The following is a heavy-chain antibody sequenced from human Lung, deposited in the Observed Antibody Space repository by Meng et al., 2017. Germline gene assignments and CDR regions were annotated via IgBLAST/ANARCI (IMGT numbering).Heavy chain of an antibody. Sequence: QVQLQQGGVGLLKPSETLSLTFVASGGSFSDYYGSWIRQPPGKGLEWIGEINHSGSTNYNPSRESRATISVDTSQNNLSLKLSSVTAADSAVYYCARGPTTMAHDFDYWGQGTLVTVSS. J-gene: IGHJ4*02. CDR2: INHSGST. CDR3: ARGPTTMAHDFDY. CDR1: GGSFSDYY. D-gene: IGHD4-11*01. V-gene: IGHV4-34*01.